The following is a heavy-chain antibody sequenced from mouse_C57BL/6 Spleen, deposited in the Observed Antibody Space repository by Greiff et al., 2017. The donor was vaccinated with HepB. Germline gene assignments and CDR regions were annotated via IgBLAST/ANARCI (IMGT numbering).Heavy chain of an antibody. CDR1: GYAFSSSW. CDR3: ASKPQLTGTFDY. J-gene: IGHJ2*01. V-gene: IGHV1-82*01. CDR2: IYPGDGDT. Sequence: VQLQQSGPELVKPGASVKISCKASGYAFSSSWMNWVKQRPGKGLEWIGRIYPGDGDTNYNGKFKGKATLTADKSSSTAYMQLSSLTSEDSAVYFWASKPQLTGTFDYWGQGTTLTVSS. D-gene: IGHD4-1*01.